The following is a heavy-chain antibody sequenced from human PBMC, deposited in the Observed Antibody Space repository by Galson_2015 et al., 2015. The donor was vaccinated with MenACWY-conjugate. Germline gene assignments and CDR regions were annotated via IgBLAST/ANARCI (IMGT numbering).Heavy chain of an antibody. V-gene: IGHV1-69*05. J-gene: IGHJ5*02. D-gene: IGHD1-1*01. Sequence: SVKVSCKASGGTFSSYGISWVRQAPGQGLEWMGAIIPIFGAANYAQRFQGRVTMTTDESTTTAYMELSSLRSEDTAVYYCARDGHSRTWNQYNWCDPWGQGTLVTVSS. CDR1: GGTFSSYG. CDR3: ARDGHSRTWNQYNWCDP. CDR2: IIPIFGAA.